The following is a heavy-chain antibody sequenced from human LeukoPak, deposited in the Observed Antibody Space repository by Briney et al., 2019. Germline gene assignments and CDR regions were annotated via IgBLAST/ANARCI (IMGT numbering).Heavy chain of an antibody. Sequence: RGSLRLSCAASGFPLSSYSINWVRQAPGKGLEWVSYISSSGSAIYYVDSVKGRFTVSRDNAKNSLFLQMNSPRAEDTAVYYCVRVKGSYFDYWGQGALVTVSS. CDR1: GFPLSSYS. D-gene: IGHD2-15*01. V-gene: IGHV3-48*01. CDR2: ISSSGSAI. J-gene: IGHJ4*02. CDR3: VRVKGSYFDY.